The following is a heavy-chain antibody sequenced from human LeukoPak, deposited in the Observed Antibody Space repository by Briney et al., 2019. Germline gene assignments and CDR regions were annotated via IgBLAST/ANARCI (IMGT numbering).Heavy chain of an antibody. V-gene: IGHV3-9*01. CDR2: ISWNSGSI. CDR1: GFTFDDYA. Sequence: GRSLRLSCAASGFTFDDYAMHWVRQAPGKGLEWVSGISWNSGSIGYADSVKGRFTISRDNAKNSLYLQMNSLRAEDTALYYCAKDVRDYYYYGMDVWGQGTTVTVSS. J-gene: IGHJ6*02. CDR3: AKDVRDYYYYGMDV.